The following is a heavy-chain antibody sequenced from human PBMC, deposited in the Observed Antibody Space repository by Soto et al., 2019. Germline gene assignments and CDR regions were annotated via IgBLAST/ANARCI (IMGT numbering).Heavy chain of an antibody. Sequence: PGGSLRLSCVASGFTFSDYAMTWVRQAPGKGLEWVSVISATGATTYYADSVRGRFTISRDNSKNTLNLQMNDLRVEDTAVIYCAKGRKSTEKDTAVMLAAASSIQHWGQGTLVTVSS. V-gene: IGHV3-23*01. CDR2: ISATGATT. J-gene: IGHJ1*01. D-gene: IGHD2-15*01. CDR1: GFTFSDYA. CDR3: AKGRKSTEKDTAVMLAAASSIQH.